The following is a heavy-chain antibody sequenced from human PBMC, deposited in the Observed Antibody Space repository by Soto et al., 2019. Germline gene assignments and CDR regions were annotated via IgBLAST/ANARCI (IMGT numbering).Heavy chain of an antibody. D-gene: IGHD3-10*01. CDR3: ARAMGLYYYGSGKANWFDP. Sequence: PSETLSLTCAVYGGSFSGYYWSWIRQPPGKGLEWIGEINHSGSTNYNPSLKSRVTISVDTSKNQFSLKLSSVTAADTAVYYCARAMGLYYYGSGKANWFDPWGQGTLVTVST. V-gene: IGHV4-34*01. J-gene: IGHJ5*02. CDR2: INHSGST. CDR1: GGSFSGYY.